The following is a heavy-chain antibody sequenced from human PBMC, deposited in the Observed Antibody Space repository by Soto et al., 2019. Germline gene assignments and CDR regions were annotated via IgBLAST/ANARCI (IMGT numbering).Heavy chain of an antibody. D-gene: IGHD3-16*01. CDR3: ARQGGGHSNYYPYGMDV. CDR2: IYPGDSDT. CDR1: GYSFTNYW. J-gene: IGHJ6*01. V-gene: IGHV5-51*01. Sequence: GESLKISCKGSGYSFTNYWIGWVRQMPGKGLEWMGIIYPGDSDTRYSPSFQGQVTFSVDKSVSTAYLQWSSLKASDTAIYYCARQGGGHSNYYPYGMDVWGQGTTVTGSS.